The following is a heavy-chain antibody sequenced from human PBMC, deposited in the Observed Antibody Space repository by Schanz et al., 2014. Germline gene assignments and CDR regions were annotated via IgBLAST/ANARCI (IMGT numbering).Heavy chain of an antibody. CDR1: RIIFGTYS. D-gene: IGHD2-2*01. V-gene: IGHV3-21*04. CDR2: INSRSNFI. CDR3: ARDTAQSCIGPSCFEYFQH. J-gene: IGHJ1*01. Sequence: EVQLVESGGGLVKPGGSLRLSCTASRIIFGTYSMNWIRQTPKGLEWVSSINSRSNFIYYADSVKGRFSNSRDNAKNSLYLQMNSLRAEDTALYYCARDTAQSCIGPSCFEYFQHWGQGALVTVSS.